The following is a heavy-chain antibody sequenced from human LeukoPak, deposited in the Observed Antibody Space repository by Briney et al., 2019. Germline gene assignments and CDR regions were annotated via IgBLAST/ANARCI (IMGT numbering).Heavy chain of an antibody. D-gene: IGHD1-7*01. CDR2: IIPILGIA. CDR1: GGTFSSYT. Sequence: ASVKVSCKASGGTFSSYTISWVRQAPGQGLEWMGRIIPILGIANYAQKFQGRVTITADKSTSTAYMELSSLRSVDTAVYYCAVSAGNYSPDYYYYYMDVWGKGTTVTVSS. J-gene: IGHJ6*03. CDR3: AVSAGNYSPDYYYYYMDV. V-gene: IGHV1-69*02.